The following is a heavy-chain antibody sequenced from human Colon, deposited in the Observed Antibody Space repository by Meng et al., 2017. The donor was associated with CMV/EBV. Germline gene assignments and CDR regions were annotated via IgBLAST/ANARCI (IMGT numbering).Heavy chain of an antibody. J-gene: IGHJ5*02. CDR2: ISYDGSHA. Sequence: GGGVVRPWRSLRLSVSASGFDFFNSAMHWVHQVPGKGLEWVTIISYDGSHALYADSVKGRFTISRDNSKNTLYLQMNSLRPEDTAVYYCASSFHGSGSPDHWGQGTLVTVSS. CDR3: ASSFHGSGSPDH. CDR1: GFDFFNSA. V-gene: IGHV3-30-3*01. D-gene: IGHD3-10*01.